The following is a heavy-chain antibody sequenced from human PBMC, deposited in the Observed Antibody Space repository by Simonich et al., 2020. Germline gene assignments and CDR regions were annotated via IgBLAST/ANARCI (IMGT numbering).Heavy chain of an antibody. Sequence: QVQLVQSGAEVKKPGASVKVSCKASGYTFTGYYMHWVLQAPGQGLEGMGWVNPNSGGTNNAQKFQGRVTMTRDTSISTAYMELSRLRSDDTAVYYCARGRIAAAGTYYYYYMDVWGKGTTVTVSS. CDR2: VNPNSGGT. D-gene: IGHD6-13*01. J-gene: IGHJ6*03. V-gene: IGHV1-2*02. CDR3: ARGRIAAAGTYYYYYMDV. CDR1: GYTFTGYY.